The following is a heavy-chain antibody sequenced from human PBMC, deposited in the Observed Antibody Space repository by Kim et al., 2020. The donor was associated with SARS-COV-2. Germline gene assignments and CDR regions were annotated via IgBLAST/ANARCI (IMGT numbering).Heavy chain of an antibody. V-gene: IGHV4-30-2*04. Sequence: TPPLRRRVHISVDTSKYQFSRKLSSVTAADTAVYYCARFITMVRGPRFDYWGQGTLVTVSS. CDR3: ARFITMVRGPRFDY. J-gene: IGHJ4*02. D-gene: IGHD3-10*01.